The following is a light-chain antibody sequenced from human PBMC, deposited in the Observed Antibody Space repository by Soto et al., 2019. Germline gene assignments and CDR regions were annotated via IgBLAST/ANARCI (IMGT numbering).Light chain of an antibody. CDR2: DAS. J-gene: IGKJ5*01. V-gene: IGKV3-11*01. CDR3: QQRSNWPPVT. Sequence: EIVLTQSPATLYFSPGERATLSCRASQSVSSYLAWYQQKPGQAPRLLIYDASNRATGIPARFSGSGSGTDFTLTISSLEPEDFAVYYCQQRSNWPPVTFGQGTRLEIQ. CDR1: QSVSSY.